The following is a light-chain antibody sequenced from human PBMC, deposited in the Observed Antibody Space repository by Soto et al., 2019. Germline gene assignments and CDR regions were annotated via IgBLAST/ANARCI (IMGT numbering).Light chain of an antibody. CDR2: AAS. CDR3: QQSYSTPVT. Sequence: DIQMTQSPSSLSASVGDRVIITCRESQSISSYLNWYQQKPGKAPKLLIYAASSLQSGVPSRFSGSGSGTDFTLTISSLQPEDFATYYCQQSYSTPVTFGGGTKVEIK. J-gene: IGKJ4*01. V-gene: IGKV1-39*01. CDR1: QSISSY.